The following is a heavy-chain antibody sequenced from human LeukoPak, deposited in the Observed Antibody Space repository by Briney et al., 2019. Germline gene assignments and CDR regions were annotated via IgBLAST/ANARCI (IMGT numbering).Heavy chain of an antibody. CDR1: GFTFSSYS. J-gene: IGHJ3*02. CDR3: ASQGAFDI. Sequence: GGSLRLSCAASGFTFSSYSMNWVHQAPGKGLEWVSSISSSSSYIYYADSVKGRFTISRDNAKNSLYLQMNSLRAEDTAVYYGASQGAFDIWGQGTMVTASS. V-gene: IGHV3-21*01. CDR2: ISSSSSYI.